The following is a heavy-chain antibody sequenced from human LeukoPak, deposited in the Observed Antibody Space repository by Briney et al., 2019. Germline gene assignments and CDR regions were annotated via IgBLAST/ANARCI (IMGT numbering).Heavy chain of an antibody. CDR3: ARGKLELRGYYFDY. J-gene: IGHJ4*02. Sequence: GGTLRLSCAASGFTFSSYEMNWVRQAPAKGLEWVSYISSSGSTIYYADSVKGRFTISRDNVKNSLYLQMNSLRAEDTAVYYCARGKLELRGYYFDYWGQGTLVTVSS. CDR1: GFTFSSYE. D-gene: IGHD1-7*01. CDR2: ISSSGSTI. V-gene: IGHV3-48*03.